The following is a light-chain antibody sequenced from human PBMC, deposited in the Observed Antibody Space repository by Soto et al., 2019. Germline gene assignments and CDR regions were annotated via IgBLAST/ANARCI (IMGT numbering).Light chain of an antibody. CDR1: QSVHSSY. CDR2: GTS. V-gene: IGKV3-20*01. Sequence: EIVLTQSPGTLSMSPGERATLSCRASQSVHSSYLAWFQPKPGQAPRLLIYGTSNRATGIPTRFSGSGSGTAFTLTISSLEPEEIAVEDGHQYGSSPPWTLVKGPKVDIK. J-gene: IGKJ1*01. CDR3: HQYGSSPPWT.